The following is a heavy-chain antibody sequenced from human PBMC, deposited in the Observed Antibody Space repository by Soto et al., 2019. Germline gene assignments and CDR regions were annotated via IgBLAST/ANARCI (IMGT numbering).Heavy chain of an antibody. CDR2: ITGSGGVM. D-gene: IGHD2-21*01. J-gene: IGHJ4*02. CDR3: AKVAPFILGSPF. V-gene: IGHV3-48*03. Sequence: PGGSLRLSCTASGFDFSSCDMNWFRQAPGKGLEWVAYITGSGGVMFHADSVRGRFSISRDNAKNSLFLEMSDLTADDTGVYYCAKVAPFILGSPFWGQGTLVTVSS. CDR1: GFDFSSCD.